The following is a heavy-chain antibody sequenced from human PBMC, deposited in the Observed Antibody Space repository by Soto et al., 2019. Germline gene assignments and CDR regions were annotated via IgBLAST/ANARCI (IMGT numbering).Heavy chain of an antibody. V-gene: IGHV3-53*01. CDR3: ARDAYYDESSGYFDY. CDR2: IYSGGST. Sequence: GGSLRLSCAASGFTVSSNYMSWVRQAPGKGLEWVSVIYSGGSTYYADSVKGRFTISRDNSKNTLYLQMNSLRADDTAVYYCARDAYYDESSGYFDYWGQGTLVTVSS. CDR1: GFTVSSNY. J-gene: IGHJ4*02. D-gene: IGHD3-22*01.